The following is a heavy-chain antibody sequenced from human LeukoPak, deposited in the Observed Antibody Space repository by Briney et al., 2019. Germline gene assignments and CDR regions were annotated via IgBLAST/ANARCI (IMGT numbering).Heavy chain of an antibody. V-gene: IGHV4-4*07. D-gene: IGHD2-21*02. CDR3: ARVGRDCGGDCWLDY. CDR2: IYTSGST. CDR1: GGSISSYY. Sequence: SETLPLTCTVSGGSISSYYWSWIRQPAGKGLEWIGRIYTSGSTNYNPSLKSRVTMSVDTSKNQFSLKLSSVTAADTAVYYCARVGRDCGGDCWLDYWGQGTLVTVSS. J-gene: IGHJ4*02.